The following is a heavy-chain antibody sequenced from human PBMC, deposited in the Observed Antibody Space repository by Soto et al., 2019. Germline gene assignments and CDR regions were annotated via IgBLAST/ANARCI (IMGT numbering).Heavy chain of an antibody. V-gene: IGHV1-69*06. CDR2: IIPIFGTA. J-gene: IGHJ3*02. Sequence: ASVKVSCKASGGTFSSYAISWVRQAPGQGLEWMGGIIPIFGTANYAQKFQCRVTTTADKSTSTAYMELSSLRSEHTAVYYCARDTYYYDSSGSRAFDIWGQGTMVTVSS. D-gene: IGHD3-22*01. CDR1: GGTFSSYA. CDR3: ARDTYYYDSSGSRAFDI.